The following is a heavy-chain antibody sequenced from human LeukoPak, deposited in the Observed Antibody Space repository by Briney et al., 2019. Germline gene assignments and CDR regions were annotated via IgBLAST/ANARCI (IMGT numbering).Heavy chain of an antibody. CDR2: IYYSGST. V-gene: IGHV4-39*07. D-gene: IGHD6-13*01. CDR3: AKRTAAAGTSWFDP. CDR1: GGSISSSSYY. J-gene: IGHJ5*02. Sequence: PSETLSLTCTVSGGSISSSSYYWGWIRQPPGKGLEWIGSIYYSGSTYYNPSLKSRVTISLDTSKNQFSLKLSSVTAADTVVYYCAKRTAAAGTSWFDPWGQGTLVTVSS.